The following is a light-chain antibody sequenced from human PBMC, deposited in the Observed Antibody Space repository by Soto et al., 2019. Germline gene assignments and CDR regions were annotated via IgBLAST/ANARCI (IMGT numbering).Light chain of an antibody. V-gene: IGLV2-14*01. Sequence: QSALTQPASVSGSPGQSITISCTGTSSDIGAYDYVSWYQQRPGKVPKLLIYEVNDRPSGVSSRFSGSKSGNTASLTISGLQAEDEADYYCSSHTGFATHVLFGGVTELTVL. CDR3: SSHTGFATHVL. CDR2: EVN. J-gene: IGLJ2*01. CDR1: SSDIGAYDY.